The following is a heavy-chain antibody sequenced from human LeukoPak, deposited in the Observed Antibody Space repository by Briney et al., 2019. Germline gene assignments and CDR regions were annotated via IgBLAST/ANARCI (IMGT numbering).Heavy chain of an antibody. J-gene: IGHJ5*02. Sequence: GGSLRLSCAASGFTFTNYWMHCVRQAPEKGLVWVARIDSDGSDTSYADFVEGRFTISRDNAKNTVYLQMNSLRGEDTAVYYCTRDRYGFAPWGQGTLVTVSS. D-gene: IGHD1-14*01. V-gene: IGHV3-74*01. CDR1: GFTFTNYW. CDR2: IDSDGSDT. CDR3: TRDRYGFAP.